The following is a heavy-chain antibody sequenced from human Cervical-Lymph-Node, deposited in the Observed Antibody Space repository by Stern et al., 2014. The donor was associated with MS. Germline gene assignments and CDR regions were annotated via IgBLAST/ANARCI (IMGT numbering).Heavy chain of an antibody. Sequence: EDQLVESGGGLVQPGGSLRLSCAASGFMFFNHAMSWVRQAPGKGLEWVSSITSSGGNTYSAESVRGRFTISRDNSKNTLFLQMNSLRAEDTALYYCARDSQGYSNGFYPKTAFNSWGQGTMVIVSS. CDR1: GFMFFNHA. CDR2: ITSSGGNT. J-gene: IGHJ3*02. V-gene: IGHV3-23*04. CDR3: ARDSQGYSNGFYPKTAFNS. D-gene: IGHD5-12*01.